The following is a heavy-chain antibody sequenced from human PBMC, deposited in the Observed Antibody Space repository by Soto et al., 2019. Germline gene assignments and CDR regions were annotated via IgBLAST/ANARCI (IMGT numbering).Heavy chain of an antibody. CDR1: GFTFSSYA. CDR2: ISYDGSNK. CDR3: AREMFDSSSWTTYYYYYYGMDV. J-gene: IGHJ6*02. Sequence: QVQLVESGGGVVQPGRSLRLSCAASGFTFSSYAMHRVRQAPGKGLEWVAVISYDGSNKYYADSVKGRFTISRDNSKNTLYLQMNSLRAEDTAVYYCAREMFDSSSWTTYYYYYYGMDVWGQGTTVTVSS. V-gene: IGHV3-30-3*01. D-gene: IGHD6-13*01.